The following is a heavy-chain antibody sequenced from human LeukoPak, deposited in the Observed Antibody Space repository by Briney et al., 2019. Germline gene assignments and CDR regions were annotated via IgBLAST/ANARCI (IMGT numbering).Heavy chain of an antibody. CDR3: AREVSGSYFDY. J-gene: IGHJ4*02. V-gene: IGHV3-30*04. CDR2: ILYDGSKK. Sequence: PGGSLRLSCAASGFTFSSYEMHRVRQAPGKGLEWVAFILYDGSKKYFADSVKGRFTISRDNSKNTLYLQMNSLRAEDTAVYYCAREVSGSYFDYWGQGTLVTVSS. D-gene: IGHD1-26*01. CDR1: GFTFSSYE.